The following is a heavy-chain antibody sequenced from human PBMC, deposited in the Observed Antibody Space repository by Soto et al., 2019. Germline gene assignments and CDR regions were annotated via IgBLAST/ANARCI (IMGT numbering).Heavy chain of an antibody. D-gene: IGHD3-3*01. Sequence: EVQLVESGGGLVQPGGSLRLSCAASGFTFSSYIMHWVRQTPGKGLVWVSRTDGSTTTYGESVRGRFTISRDNAKNTLYLQMSRLSDEDTAVYYCARDREWVIFDSWGQGTLVTVSS. V-gene: IGHV3-74*01. J-gene: IGHJ4*02. CDR2: TDGSTT. CDR1: GFTFSSYI. CDR3: ARDREWVIFDS.